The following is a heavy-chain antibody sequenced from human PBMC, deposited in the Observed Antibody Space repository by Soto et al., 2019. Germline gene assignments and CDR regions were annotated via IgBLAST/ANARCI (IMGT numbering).Heavy chain of an antibody. CDR2: ISAYNGNT. CDR3: ARDMGIPWPMDGFDY. V-gene: IGHV1-18*04. J-gene: IGHJ4*02. CDR1: GYTFTSYG. Sequence: GASVKVSCKASGYTFTSYGISWVRQAPGQGLEWMGWISAYNGNTNYAQELQGRVTMTTDTSTSTAYMELRSLRSDDTAVYYCARDMGIPWPMDGFDYWGQGTLVTVSS. D-gene: IGHD7-27*01.